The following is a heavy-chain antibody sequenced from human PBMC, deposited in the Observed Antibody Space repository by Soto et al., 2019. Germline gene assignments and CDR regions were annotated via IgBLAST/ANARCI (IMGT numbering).Heavy chain of an antibody. CDR2: ISGSGGST. Sequence: GGSLRLSCAASGFTFSSYAMSWVRQAPGKGLEWVSAISGSGGSTYYADSVKGRFTISRDNSKNTLYLQMNSLRAEDTAVYYCAKDVGDGSGSYYPHYYYYYMDVWGKGTTVTVSS. V-gene: IGHV3-23*01. CDR1: GFTFSSYA. D-gene: IGHD3-10*01. CDR3: AKDVGDGSGSYYPHYYYYYMDV. J-gene: IGHJ6*03.